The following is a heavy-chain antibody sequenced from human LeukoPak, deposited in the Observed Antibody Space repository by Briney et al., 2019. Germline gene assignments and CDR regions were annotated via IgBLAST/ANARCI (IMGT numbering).Heavy chain of an antibody. CDR1: GGSISSYY. J-gene: IGHJ4*02. Sequence: SETLSLTSAVSGGSISSYYWSWIRQPPGKGLEWIGYIYYSGSTNYNPSPKSRVTISVDTSTNQFSLKLSSVSAADTAVYYCARGRSMVRGVIWNYWGQGTLVTVSS. D-gene: IGHD3-10*01. CDR2: IYYSGST. CDR3: ARGRSMVRGVIWNY. V-gene: IGHV4-59*01.